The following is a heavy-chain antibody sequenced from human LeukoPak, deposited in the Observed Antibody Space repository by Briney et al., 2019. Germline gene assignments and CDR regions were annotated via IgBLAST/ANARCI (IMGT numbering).Heavy chain of an antibody. CDR2: IYHSGST. Sequence: SETLSLTCAVSGYSISSGYYWDWIRQPPGKGLEWIGTIYHSGSTYYNPSLKSRVTISVDTSKNQFSLKLSSVTAADTAVYYCARRTQGAFDIWGQGTMVTVSS. D-gene: IGHD2-2*01. V-gene: IGHV4-38-2*01. CDR1: GYSISSGYY. J-gene: IGHJ3*02. CDR3: ARRTQGAFDI.